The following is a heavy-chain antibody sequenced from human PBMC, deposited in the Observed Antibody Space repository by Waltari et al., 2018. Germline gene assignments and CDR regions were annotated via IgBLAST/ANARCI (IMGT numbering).Heavy chain of an antibody. CDR2: IYHSGST. D-gene: IGHD3-10*01. CDR1: GYSISSGYY. J-gene: IGHJ4*02. V-gene: IGHV4-38-2*01. CDR3: ASALDMGSGSLFDY. Sequence: QVQLQESGPGLVKPSETLSLTCAVSGYSISSGYYWGWIRQPPGKGLEWSGSIYHSGSTYYNPSLKSRVTISVDTSKNQFSLKLSSVTAADTAVYYCASALDMGSGSLFDYWGQGTLVTVSS.